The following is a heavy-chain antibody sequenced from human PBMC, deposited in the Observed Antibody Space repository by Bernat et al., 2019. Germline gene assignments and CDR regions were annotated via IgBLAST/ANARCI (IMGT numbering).Heavy chain of an antibody. V-gene: IGHV3-33*01. CDR1: GFTFSSYG. J-gene: IGHJ4*02. Sequence: QVQLVESGGGVVQPGRSLRLSCAASGFTFSSYGMHWVRQAPGKGLEWVAVIWYDGSNKYYADSVKGRFTNSRDNSKSTLYLQMNSLRAEDTAVYYCARARTVTNFYFDYWGQGTLVTVSS. CDR2: IWYDGSNK. D-gene: IGHD4-11*01. CDR3: ARARTVTNFYFDY.